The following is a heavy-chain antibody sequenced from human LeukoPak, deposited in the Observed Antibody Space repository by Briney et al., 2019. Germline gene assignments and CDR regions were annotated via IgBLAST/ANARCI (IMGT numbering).Heavy chain of an antibody. Sequence: SGTLSLTCTVSGDSINSLDLWSWVRQPPGKGLEWIGEMYLSGTTHSNPSVKSRVTISIDKSKNQFLLNLSSVTAADTAVYYCAGLVGRYSSGLYYYYFDYWGQGTLVTVSS. D-gene: IGHD3-22*01. CDR3: AGLVGRYSSGLYYYYFDY. V-gene: IGHV4-4*02. CDR2: MYLSGTT. CDR1: GDSINSLDL. J-gene: IGHJ4*02.